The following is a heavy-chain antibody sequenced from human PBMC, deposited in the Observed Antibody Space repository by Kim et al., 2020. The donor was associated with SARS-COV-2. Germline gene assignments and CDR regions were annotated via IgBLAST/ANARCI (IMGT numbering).Heavy chain of an antibody. CDR1: GFTFSSYA. CDR3: ARDPRITMVRGGTRGYYDYAMEV. D-gene: IGHD3-10*01. V-gene: IGHV3-30*04. J-gene: IGHJ6*02. Sequence: GGSLRLSCAASGFTFSSYAMHWVRQAPGKGLEWVAVISYDGSNKYYADSVKGRFTISRDNSKNTLYLQMNSLRAEDTAVYYCARDPRITMVRGGTRGYYDYAMEVWGQGTTFTVSS. CDR2: ISYDGSNK.